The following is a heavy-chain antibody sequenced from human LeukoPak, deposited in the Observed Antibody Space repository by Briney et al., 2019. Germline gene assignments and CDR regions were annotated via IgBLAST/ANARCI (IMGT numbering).Heavy chain of an antibody. J-gene: IGHJ3*02. V-gene: IGHV3-21*01. Sequence: GGSLRLSCAASGFTFSSYSMNWVRQAPGKGLEWVSSISSSSSYIYYADSVKGRFTISRDNSKNTLYLQMNSLRAEDTAVYYCARVRAGYSSGWYPFGAFDIWGQGTMVTVSS. D-gene: IGHD6-19*01. CDR3: ARVRAGYSSGWYPFGAFDI. CDR2: ISSSSSYI. CDR1: GFTFSSYS.